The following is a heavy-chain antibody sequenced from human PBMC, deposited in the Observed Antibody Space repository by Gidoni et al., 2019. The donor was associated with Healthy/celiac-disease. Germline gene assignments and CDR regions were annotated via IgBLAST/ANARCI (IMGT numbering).Heavy chain of an antibody. D-gene: IGHD5-18*01. CDR2: INPNSGGT. Sequence: QVQLVQSGAEVKKPGASVKVSCKASGYTFTGYYMHWVRQAPGQGLEWMGWINPNSGGTNYAQKFQGRVTMTRDTSISTAYMELSRLRSDDTAVYYCARDGGGYSYGSDFVDYWGQGTLVTVSS. V-gene: IGHV1-2*02. CDR1: GYTFTGYY. J-gene: IGHJ4*02. CDR3: ARDGGGYSYGSDFVDY.